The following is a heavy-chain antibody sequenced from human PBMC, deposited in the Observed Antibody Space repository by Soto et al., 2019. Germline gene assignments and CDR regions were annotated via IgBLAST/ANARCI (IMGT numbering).Heavy chain of an antibody. CDR3: ARHPVTTMGYYFDY. V-gene: IGHV1-69*01. J-gene: IGHJ4*02. CDR1: GGTFSSYA. CDR2: IIPIVGTA. Sequence: QVQLVQSGAEVKKPGSSVKVSCKASGGTFSSYAISWVRQAPGQGLEWRGGIIPIVGTANYAQKFQGRVTITADDSTSTAYMELSSLRSEDTAVYYCARHPVTTMGYYFDYWGQGTLVTVSS. D-gene: IGHD4-17*01.